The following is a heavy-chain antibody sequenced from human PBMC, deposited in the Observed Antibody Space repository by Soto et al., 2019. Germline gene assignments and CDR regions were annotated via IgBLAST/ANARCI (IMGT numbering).Heavy chain of an antibody. D-gene: IGHD4-17*01. CDR3: ARDDYGSTDWFDP. CDR1: GGSISSSNW. CDR2: IYHSGST. J-gene: IGHJ5*02. V-gene: IGHV4-4*02. Sequence: SETLSLTCAVSGGSISSSNWWSWVRQPPGKGLEWIGEIYHSGSTNYNPSLKSRVTISVDKSKNQFSLKLSSVTAADTAVYYCARDDYGSTDWFDPWGQGTLVTVSS.